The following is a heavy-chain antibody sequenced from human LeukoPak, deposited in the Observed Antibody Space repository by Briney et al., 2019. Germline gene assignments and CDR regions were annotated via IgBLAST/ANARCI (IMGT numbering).Heavy chain of an antibody. V-gene: IGHV3-21*04. CDR2: ISSSSSYI. J-gene: IGHJ4*02. Sequence: GGSLRLSCAGSGFTFSSYSMNWVRQAPGKGLEWVSCISSSSSYIYYADSVKGRFTISRDNSKNTLYLQMNSLRAGDTAVYYCAKVGTVYFPLDFWGQGTLVTVSS. CDR3: AKVGTVYFPLDF. D-gene: IGHD2/OR15-2a*01. CDR1: GFTFSSYS.